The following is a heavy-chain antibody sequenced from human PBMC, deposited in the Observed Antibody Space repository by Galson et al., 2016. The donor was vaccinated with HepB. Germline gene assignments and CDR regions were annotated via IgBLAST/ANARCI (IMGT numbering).Heavy chain of an antibody. CDR3: AREYLGSFGDYVPLFDS. J-gene: IGHJ4*02. CDR1: GFHFSGYG. V-gene: IGHV3-33*01. Sequence: SLRLSCAASGFHFSGYGMHWVRQAPGKGLEWVALIWFDGTYKYYADSVRGRFTISRDDSMNTVFLQMDSLRAEDTAVYYCAREYLGSFGDYVPLFDSWGQGTLVTVSS. CDR2: IWFDGTYK. D-gene: IGHD3-16*01.